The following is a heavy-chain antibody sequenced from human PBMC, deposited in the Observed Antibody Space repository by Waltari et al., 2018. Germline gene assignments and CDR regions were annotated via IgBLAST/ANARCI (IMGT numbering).Heavy chain of an antibody. D-gene: IGHD4-17*01. CDR2: ISYDGSNK. J-gene: IGHJ4*02. CDR3: ARSPEEGYGDEYYFDY. V-gene: IGHV3-30*04. CDR1: GFTFSSYA. Sequence: QVQLVESGGGVVQPGRSLRLSCAASGFTFSSYAMPWVRPAPGKGLEWVAVISYDGSNKYYADSVKGRFTISRDNSKNTLYLQMNSLRAEDTAVYYCARSPEEGYGDEYYFDYWGQGTLVTVSS.